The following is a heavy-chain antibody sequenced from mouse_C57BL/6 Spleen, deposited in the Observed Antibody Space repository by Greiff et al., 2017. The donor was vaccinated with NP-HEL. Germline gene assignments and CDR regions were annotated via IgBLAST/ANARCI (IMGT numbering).Heavy chain of an antibody. J-gene: IGHJ4*01. Sequence: QVQLQQPGAELVMPGASVKLSCKASGYTFTSYWMHWVKQRPGQGLEWIGEIDPSDSYTNYNQKFKGKATLTVDQSSSTAYMQLSSLTSEDSAVYYCAREADSKGYYAIDYWGQGTSVTVSS. CDR1: GYTFTSYW. CDR2: IDPSDSYT. V-gene: IGHV1-69*01. D-gene: IGHD2-5*01. CDR3: AREADSKGYYAIDY.